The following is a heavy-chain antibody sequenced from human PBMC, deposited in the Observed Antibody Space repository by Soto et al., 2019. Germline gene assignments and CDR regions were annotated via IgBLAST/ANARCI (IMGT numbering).Heavy chain of an antibody. Sequence: QVQLVQSGAEVKKPGASVKVSCKASGYTFTGYYMHWVRQAPGQGLEWMGWINPNSGGTNYAQKFEGWVSMTRDTSISTAYMELSRLKSDDTAVYYCARSRAPDYYDHYYMDVWGTGTAVTVS. CDR1: GYTFTGYY. CDR3: ARSRAPDYYDHYYMDV. CDR2: INPNSGGT. J-gene: IGHJ6*03. V-gene: IGHV1-2*04.